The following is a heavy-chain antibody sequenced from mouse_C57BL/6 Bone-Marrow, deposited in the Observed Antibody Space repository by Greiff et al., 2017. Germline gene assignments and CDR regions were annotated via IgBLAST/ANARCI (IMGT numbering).Heavy chain of an antibody. Sequence: VQLQQSGPELVKPGASVKISCKASGYTFTDYYMNWVKQSHGKSLEWIGDINPNNGGTSYNQKFKGKATLTVDKSSSTAYMELRSLTSEDSAVYYCARGDYGSSYWYVDVWGTGTTVTVSS. CDR3: ARGDYGSSYWYVDV. D-gene: IGHD1-1*01. V-gene: IGHV1-26*01. CDR1: GYTFTDYY. CDR2: INPNNGGT. J-gene: IGHJ1*03.